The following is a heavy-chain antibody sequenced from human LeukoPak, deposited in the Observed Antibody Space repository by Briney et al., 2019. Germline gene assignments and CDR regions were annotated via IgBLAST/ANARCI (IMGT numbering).Heavy chain of an antibody. CDR2: ISGSGGST. D-gene: IGHD2-21*02. CDR3: AKDGDRAFDH. CDR1: GFTFSSYG. J-gene: IGHJ4*02. Sequence: PGGSLRLSCAASGFTFSSYGMIWVRQAPGKGLAWVSGISGSGGSTYLADSVKGRFTISRDNSKNTLYLQMNSLRVEDTAVYYCAKDGDRAFDHWAQGTLVSVSS. V-gene: IGHV3-23*01.